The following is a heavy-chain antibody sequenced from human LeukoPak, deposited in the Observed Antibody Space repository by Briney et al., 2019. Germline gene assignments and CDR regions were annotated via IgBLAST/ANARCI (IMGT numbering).Heavy chain of an antibody. D-gene: IGHD3-9*01. CDR1: GGSISSYY. V-gene: IGHV4-59*01. CDR2: IYYSGST. J-gene: IGHJ4*02. Sequence: PSETLSLTCTVSGGSISSYYRSWIRQPPGKGLEWIGYIYYSGSTNYNPSLKSRDTISVDTSKNQFPLKLSSVTAADTAVYYCARDDILTGFDYWGQGTLVTVSS. CDR3: ARDDILTGFDY.